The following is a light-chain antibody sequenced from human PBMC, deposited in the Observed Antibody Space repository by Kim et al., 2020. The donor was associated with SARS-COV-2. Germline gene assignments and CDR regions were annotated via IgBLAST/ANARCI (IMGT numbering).Light chain of an antibody. CDR1: SGYNNYK. V-gene: IGLV9-49*01. J-gene: IGLJ3*02. Sequence: CTLGSGYNNYKVDWYQQRPGKGPRFVMRVGTGGIVGSKGDGIPDRFSVLASGLNRYLTIKNIQEEDESDYHCGADHGSGSNFVCVFGGGTKLTVL. CDR3: GADHGSGSNFVCV. CDR2: VGTGGIVG.